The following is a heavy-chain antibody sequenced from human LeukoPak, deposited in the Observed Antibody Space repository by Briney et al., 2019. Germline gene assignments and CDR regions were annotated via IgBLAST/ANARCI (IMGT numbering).Heavy chain of an antibody. D-gene: IGHD1-26*01. J-gene: IGHJ4*02. Sequence: ASVKVSCKASGYTFIGYSIYWVRQAPGQGLEWMGRIDPDSGVTDYAQKFQDRVTVTSDTSINTVYMELSRLRSDDTAVYYCARDKSIGWERYPPDYWGQGTLVTVSS. CDR3: ARDKSIGWERYPPDY. V-gene: IGHV1-2*02. CDR1: GYTFIGYS. CDR2: IDPDSGVT.